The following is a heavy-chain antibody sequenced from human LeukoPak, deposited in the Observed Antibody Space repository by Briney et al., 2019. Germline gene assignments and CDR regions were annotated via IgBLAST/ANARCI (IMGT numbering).Heavy chain of an antibody. CDR1: GYTFTSYD. V-gene: IGHV1-8*01. D-gene: IGHD1-1*01. CDR3: ARGIKGQQLGY. CDR2: MNPDSGNT. Sequence: ASVKVSCKASGYTFTSYDVIWVRQAAGQGLGWMGWMNPDSGNTGYAQKFQGRVTMTRDTSISTAYVELSSLTSEDTAVYYCARGIKGQQLGYWGQGTLVTVSS. J-gene: IGHJ4*02.